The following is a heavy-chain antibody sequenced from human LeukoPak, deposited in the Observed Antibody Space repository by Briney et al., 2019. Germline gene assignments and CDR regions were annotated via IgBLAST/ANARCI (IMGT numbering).Heavy chain of an antibody. J-gene: IGHJ5*02. CDR3: AKIYCSSTSCTAFDP. CDR1: GGSISSYY. Sequence: PSETLSLTCTVPGGSISSYYWSWIRQPPGKGLEWIGYIYYSGSTNYNPSLKSRVTISIDMSKNQFSLKLSSVTAADTAMYYCAKIYCSSTSCTAFDPWGQGTLVTVSS. V-gene: IGHV4-59*01. D-gene: IGHD2-2*01. CDR2: IYYSGST.